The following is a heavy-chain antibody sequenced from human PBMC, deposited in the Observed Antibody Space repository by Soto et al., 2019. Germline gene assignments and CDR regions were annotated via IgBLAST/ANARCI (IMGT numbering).Heavy chain of an antibody. V-gene: IGHV3-30*18. CDR3: AKEVWVGAKYYFDY. D-gene: IGHD1-26*01. CDR1: GFTFSSYG. CDR2: ISYDGSNK. Sequence: QVQLVESGGGVVQPGRSLRLSCAASGFTFSSYGMHWVRQAPGKGLEWVAVISYDGSNKYYADSVKGRFTISRDNSKNTLYLQMNSLRAEDTAVYYCAKEVWVGAKYYFDYWGQGTLVTVSS. J-gene: IGHJ4*02.